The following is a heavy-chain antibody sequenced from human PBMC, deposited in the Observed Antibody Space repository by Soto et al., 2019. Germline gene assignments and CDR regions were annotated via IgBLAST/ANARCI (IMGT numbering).Heavy chain of an antibody. J-gene: IGHJ3*02. CDR2: ISTTSTPI. Sequence: EVQLVESGGDLVQPGGSLRLSCAASGFTFSSYSMNWVRQAPGKGLEWVSFISTTSTPIYYADSVKGRFTISRDNVKNSLYLQMNSLRAEDTAVYYCARYDYGNYGGAFDIWGQGKVVTVSS. CDR3: ARYDYGNYGGAFDI. D-gene: IGHD4-17*01. CDR1: GFTFSSYS. V-gene: IGHV3-48*01.